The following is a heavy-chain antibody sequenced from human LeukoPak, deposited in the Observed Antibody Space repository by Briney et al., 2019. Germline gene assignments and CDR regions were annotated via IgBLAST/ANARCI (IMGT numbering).Heavy chain of an antibody. CDR3: ARTGYSSSWYRVVIAPTNWFDP. CDR2: IIPIFGTA. Sequence: SVKVSCKASGGTFSSYAISWVRRAPGQGLEWMGGIIPIFGTANYAQKFQGRVTITADESTSTAYMELSSLRSEDTAVYYCARTGYSSSWYRVVIAPTNWFDPWGQGTLVTVSS. CDR1: GGTFSSYA. J-gene: IGHJ5*02. V-gene: IGHV1-69*13. D-gene: IGHD6-13*01.